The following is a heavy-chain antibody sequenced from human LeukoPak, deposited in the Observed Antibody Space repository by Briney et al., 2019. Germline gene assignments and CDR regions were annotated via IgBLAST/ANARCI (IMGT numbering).Heavy chain of an antibody. CDR2: IDTSGST. CDR3: ARGLGEAYYYMDV. J-gene: IGHJ6*03. V-gene: IGHV4-4*07. Sequence: SETLSLTCTVSGGSISSFYWSWVRQPAGKRLEWIGRIDTSGSTHYNPSLRGRVTMSLDTSKKQFSLKLNSVTVADTAVYYCARGLGEAYYYMDVWGKGTTVTVSS. CDR1: GGSISSFY. D-gene: IGHD3-10*01.